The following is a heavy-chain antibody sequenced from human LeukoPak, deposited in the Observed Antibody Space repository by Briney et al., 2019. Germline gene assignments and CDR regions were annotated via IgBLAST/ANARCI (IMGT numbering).Heavy chain of an antibody. V-gene: IGHV3-21*01. CDR1: GFTFSSYN. CDR2: ISSSSSYI. CDR3: ARVPGHSSGWVVDY. J-gene: IGHJ4*02. D-gene: IGHD6-19*01. Sequence: PGGSLRLSCAASGFTFSSYNMNWVRQAPGKGLEWVSSISSSSSYIYYADSVKGRFTISRDNAKNSLYLQMNSLRAEDAAVYYCARVPGHSSGWVVDYWGQGTLVTVSS.